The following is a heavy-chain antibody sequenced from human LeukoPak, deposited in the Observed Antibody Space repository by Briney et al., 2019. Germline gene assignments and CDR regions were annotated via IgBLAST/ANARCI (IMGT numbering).Heavy chain of an antibody. D-gene: IGHD3-10*01. CDR2: INHSGST. CDR3: ARDMGILWFGELAWDY. Sequence: SETLSLTCAVYGGSFSGYYWSWIRQPPGKGLEWIGEINHSGSTYYNPSLKSRVTISVDTSKNQFSLKLSSVTAADTAVYYCARDMGILWFGELAWDYWGQGTLVTVSS. V-gene: IGHV4-34*01. J-gene: IGHJ4*02. CDR1: GGSFSGYY.